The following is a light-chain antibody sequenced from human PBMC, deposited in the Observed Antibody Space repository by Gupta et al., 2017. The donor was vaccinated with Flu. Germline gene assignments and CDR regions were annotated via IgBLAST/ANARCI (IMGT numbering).Light chain of an antibody. CDR1: QSVNNNL. CDR2: GAS. J-gene: IGKJ2*01. CDR3: QQYGISVYT. V-gene: IGKV3-20*01. Sequence: TGSPGTLSLSPGERATLPCRASQSVNNNLLTWYQQKPGQAPRLLIYGASSRATGIPDRFSGSGSGTDFTLTIRRLEPEDFAVYYCQQYGISVYT.